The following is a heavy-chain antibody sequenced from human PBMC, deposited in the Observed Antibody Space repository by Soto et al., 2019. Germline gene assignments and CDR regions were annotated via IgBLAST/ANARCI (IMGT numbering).Heavy chain of an antibody. CDR2: ISYDGIKN. J-gene: IGHJ1*01. Sequence: PGGSLSLSCAASGFIFRNYAMHWVRQAPGKGLEWVALISYDGIKNYYADSVKGRITISRDNSNNTLYLHMSSLRAEDTAVYYCARDKTGNGSYLRYWGQGTLVTVSS. CDR1: GFIFRNYA. D-gene: IGHD1-26*01. CDR3: ARDKTGNGSYLRY. V-gene: IGHV3-30-3*01.